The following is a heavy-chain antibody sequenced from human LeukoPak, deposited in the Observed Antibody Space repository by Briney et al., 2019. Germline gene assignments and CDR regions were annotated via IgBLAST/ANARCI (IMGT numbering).Heavy chain of an antibody. D-gene: IGHD2-15*01. J-gene: IGHJ4*02. CDR3: ARDPKVTCSGGSCYSDLGFDY. Sequence: GASVKVSCKTSGYTFTNYGISWVRQAPGLGLEWMGWISAYNGNTNYAQKVQGRVTMTTDTSTSTAYMELSRLRSDDTAVYYCARDPKVTCSGGSCYSDLGFDYWGQGTLVTVSS. CDR1: GYTFTNYG. CDR2: ISAYNGNT. V-gene: IGHV1-18*01.